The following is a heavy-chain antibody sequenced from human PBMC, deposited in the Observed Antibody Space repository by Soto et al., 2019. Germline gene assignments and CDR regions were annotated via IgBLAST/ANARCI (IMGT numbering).Heavy chain of an antibody. CDR3: ARARYCSSTSCYTRIAAAGTFDY. Sequence: PXETLSLTCAVYGWSFSGYYWSWIRQPPGKGLEWIGEINHSGSTNYNPSLKSRVTISVDTSKNQFSLKLSSVTAADTAVYYCARARYCSSTSCYTRIAAAGTFDYWGQGTLVTVSS. V-gene: IGHV4-34*01. CDR2: INHSGST. CDR1: GWSFSGYY. J-gene: IGHJ4*02. D-gene: IGHD2-2*02.